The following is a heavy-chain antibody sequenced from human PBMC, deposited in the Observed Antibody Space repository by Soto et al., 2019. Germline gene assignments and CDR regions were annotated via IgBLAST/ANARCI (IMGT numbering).Heavy chain of an antibody. V-gene: IGHV1-69*02. CDR3: ARVEHENYGMDL. Sequence: QLVQSGAEVKKPGSSVKVSCKVSGGTFSSYTITWVRQAPGEGLEWMGRIIPMFDIINYAQKFQGRVTITADKSTNTAYMELTSLKSDDTAVYYCARVEHENYGMDLWGLGTTVTVSS. J-gene: IGHJ6*02. CDR1: GGTFSSYT. CDR2: IIPMFDII.